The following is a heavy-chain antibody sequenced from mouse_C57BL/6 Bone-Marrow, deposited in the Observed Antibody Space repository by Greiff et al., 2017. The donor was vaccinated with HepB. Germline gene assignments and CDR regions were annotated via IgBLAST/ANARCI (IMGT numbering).Heavy chain of an antibody. J-gene: IGHJ1*03. CDR1: GYTFTSYW. CDR2: IHPNSGST. Sequence: QVQLQQSGAELVKPGASVKLSCKASGYTFTSYWMHWVKQRPGQGLEWIGMIHPNSGSTNYNEKFKSKATLTVDKSSSTAYMQLSSLTSEDSAVYYCARLRYYLDFDVWGTGTTVTVSS. D-gene: IGHD5-5*01. CDR3: ARLRYYLDFDV. V-gene: IGHV1-64*01.